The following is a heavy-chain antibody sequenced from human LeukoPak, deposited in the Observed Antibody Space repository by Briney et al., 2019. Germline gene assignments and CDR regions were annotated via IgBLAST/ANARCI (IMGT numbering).Heavy chain of an antibody. CDR2: ISSSSGYI. CDR1: GFTFSSYS. V-gene: IGHV3-21*01. J-gene: IGHJ4*02. D-gene: IGHD3-10*01. Sequence: GGSLRLSCAASGFTFSSYSMNWVRQAPGKGLEWVSSISSSSGYIYYADSVMGRFTISRDNAKNSLYLQMNSLRAEDTAVYYCARDFSGGFDYWGQGTLVTVSS. CDR3: ARDFSGGFDY.